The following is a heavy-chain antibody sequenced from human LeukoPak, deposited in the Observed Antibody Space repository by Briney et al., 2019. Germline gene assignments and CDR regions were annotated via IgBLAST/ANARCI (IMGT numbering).Heavy chain of an antibody. CDR1: GYSFTSYW. V-gene: IGHV5-51*01. J-gene: IGHJ4*02. CDR3: ARHDSSSWSTSDY. CDR2: IYPDDSDT. Sequence: GESLEISCKGSGYSFTSYWIAWVRQMPGKGLEWMGIIYPDDSDTRYSPSFQGQVTISADKSISTAYLQWSSLKASDTAVFYCARHDSSSWSTSDYWGQGTLVTVSS. D-gene: IGHD6-13*01.